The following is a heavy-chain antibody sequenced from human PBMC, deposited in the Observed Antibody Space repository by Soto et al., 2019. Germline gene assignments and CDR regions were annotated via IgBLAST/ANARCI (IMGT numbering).Heavy chain of an antibody. CDR2: IIPIFGTA. V-gene: IGHV1-69*13. CDR3: ARDRWADTAMGDYYYYYGMDV. J-gene: IGHJ6*02. CDR1: GGTFSSYA. Sequence: SVKVSCKASGGTFSSYAISWVRQAPGQGLXXXGGIIPIFGTANYAQKFQGRVTITADESTSTAYMELSSLRSEDTAVYYCARDRWADTAMGDYYYYYGMDVWGQATTVTVSS. D-gene: IGHD5-18*01.